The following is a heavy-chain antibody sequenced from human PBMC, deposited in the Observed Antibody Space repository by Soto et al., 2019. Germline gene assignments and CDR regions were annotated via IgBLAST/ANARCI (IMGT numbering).Heavy chain of an antibody. V-gene: IGHV1-69*13. CDR2: IIPIFGTA. Sequence: ALVKVSCKASGGTFSSYAISWVRQAPGQGLEWMGGIIPIFGTANYAQKFQGRVTITADESTSTAYMELSSLRSEDTAVYYCARELHVVGQPYYYYGMDVWGQGTTVTVSS. J-gene: IGHJ6*02. CDR3: ARELHVVGQPYYYYGMDV. CDR1: GGTFSSYA. D-gene: IGHD1-1*01.